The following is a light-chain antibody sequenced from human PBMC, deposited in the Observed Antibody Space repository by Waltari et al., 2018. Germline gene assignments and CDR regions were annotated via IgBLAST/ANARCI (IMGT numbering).Light chain of an antibody. CDR1: QSVSRT. J-gene: IGKJ1*01. CDR3: QHYVRLPAT. Sequence: ILLTQAPCTLSTSPGGGATLSCRSSQSVSRTLAWYQQKPGQAPRLLIYGASTRATGIPDRFSGSGSGTDFSLTISRLEPEDFAVYYCQHYVRLPATFGQGTKVEIK. CDR2: GAS. V-gene: IGKV3-20*01.